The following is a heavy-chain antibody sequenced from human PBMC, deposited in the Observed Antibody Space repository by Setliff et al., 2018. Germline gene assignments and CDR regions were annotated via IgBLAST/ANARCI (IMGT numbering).Heavy chain of an antibody. D-gene: IGHD1-26*01. Sequence: SETLSLTCAASGGTFGYYYCSWIRQPAGKGLEWIGRVYSNVGTNFNPSLKSRVTMSVDASKNQISLKLMSVTAADTAVYYCASRNSDGGPEYFQHWGQGALVTVSS. CDR2: VYSNVGT. J-gene: IGHJ1*01. CDR3: ASRNSDGGPEYFQH. V-gene: IGHV4-4*07. CDR1: GGTFGYYY.